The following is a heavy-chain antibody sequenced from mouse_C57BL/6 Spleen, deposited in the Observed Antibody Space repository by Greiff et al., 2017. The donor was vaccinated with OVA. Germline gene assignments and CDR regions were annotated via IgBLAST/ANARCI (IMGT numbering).Heavy chain of an antibody. D-gene: IGHD3-3*01. V-gene: IGHV1-61*01. CDR2: IYPSDSET. CDR3: ASGQCFAY. J-gene: IGHJ3*01. Sequence: QVHVKQPGAELVRPGSSVKLSCKASGYTFTSYWMDWVKQRPGQGLEWIGNIYPSDSETHYNQKFKDKATLTVDKSSSTAYMQLSSLTSEDSAVYYCASGQCFAYWGQGTLVTVSA. CDR1: GYTFTSYW.